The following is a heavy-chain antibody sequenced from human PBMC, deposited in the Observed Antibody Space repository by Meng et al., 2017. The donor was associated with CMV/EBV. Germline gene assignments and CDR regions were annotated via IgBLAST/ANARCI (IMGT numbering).Heavy chain of an antibody. V-gene: IGHV4-59*01. CDR2: TNHSGSS. CDR3: ARVRVTRRAGGGGSLIVSIVDKVATKGYHFDN. CDR1: GGSINNYY. D-gene: IGHD5-12*01. J-gene: IGHJ4*02. Sequence: GSLRLSCTVSGGSINNYYWNWIRQPPGKGLEWIGYTNHSGSSKYNPALKSRVIISSDTSKNQFSLKFNSMTAADTAVYFCARVRVTRRAGGGGSLIVSIVDKVATKGYHFDNWGQGTLVTVSS.